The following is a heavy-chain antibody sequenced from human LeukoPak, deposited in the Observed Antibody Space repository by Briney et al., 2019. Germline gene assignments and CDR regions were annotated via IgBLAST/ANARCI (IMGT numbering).Heavy chain of an antibody. Sequence: ASVKVSCKASGYTFTSYGISWVRQAHGQGLEWMGWISAYNGNTNYAQKLQGRVTMTTDTSTSTAYMELRSLRSDDTAVYYCARDRPKATVTTFGFDYWGQGTLVTVSS. V-gene: IGHV1-18*01. CDR2: ISAYNGNT. J-gene: IGHJ4*02. D-gene: IGHD4-17*01. CDR1: GYTFTSYG. CDR3: ARDRPKATVTTFGFDY.